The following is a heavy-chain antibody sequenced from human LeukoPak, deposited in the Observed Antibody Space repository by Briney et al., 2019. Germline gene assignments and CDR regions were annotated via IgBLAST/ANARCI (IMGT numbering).Heavy chain of an antibody. D-gene: IGHD3-22*01. CDR1: GFSFNEYW. Sequence: GGSLRLSCAASGFSFNEYWMSWVRQAPGKGLEWVANINQDGSETYYVDSVKGRFTISRDNPENTLYLQMNSLRAEDTAVYFCAKRGVVIRVILVGFHKEAYYFDSWGQGALVTVSS. CDR3: AKRGVVIRVILVGFHKEAYYFDS. CDR2: INQDGSET. V-gene: IGHV3-7*03. J-gene: IGHJ4*02.